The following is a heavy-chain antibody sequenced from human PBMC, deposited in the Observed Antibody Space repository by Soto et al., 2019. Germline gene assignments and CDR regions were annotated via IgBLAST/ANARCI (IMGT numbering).Heavy chain of an antibody. Sequence: GGSLRLSCAASGFTFSSYAMHWVRQAPGKGLEWVAVISYDGSNKYYADSVKGRFIISRDNSKNTLYLQMNSLRAEDTAVYYCARRISGRTSDGEDYWGQGTLVTV. V-gene: IGHV3-30-3*01. J-gene: IGHJ4*02. D-gene: IGHD2-15*01. CDR1: GFTFSSYA. CDR2: ISYDGSNK. CDR3: ARRISGRTSDGEDY.